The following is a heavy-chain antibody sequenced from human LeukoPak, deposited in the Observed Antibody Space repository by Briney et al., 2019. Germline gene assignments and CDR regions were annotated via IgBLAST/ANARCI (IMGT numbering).Heavy chain of an antibody. CDR3: AKEMATIRAFDF. V-gene: IGHV3-23*01. CDR1: GFTFSNCA. Sequence: GGSLRLSCAASGFTFSNCAITWVRQAPGKGLEWVSVISGSGSSTYYADSVKGRFTISRDNSKNTLYLQMNSLRAEDTAVYYCAKEMATIRAFDFWGQGTMVTVSS. J-gene: IGHJ3*01. CDR2: ISGSGSST. D-gene: IGHD5-24*01.